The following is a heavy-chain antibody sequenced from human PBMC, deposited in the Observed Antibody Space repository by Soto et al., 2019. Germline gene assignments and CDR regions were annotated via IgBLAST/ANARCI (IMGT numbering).Heavy chain of an antibody. D-gene: IGHD4-17*01. Sequence: QVQLVQSGAEVKKPGSSVKVSCKASGYTFTSYDINWVRQATGQGLEWVGWMNPNSGNTGYTQNFRARVTLSRDISISTAYMELSRLRSDDTALYDCERVFGDPCYCGQGTLVTVSS. CDR2: MNPNSGNT. V-gene: IGHV1-8*01. CDR3: ERVFGDPCY. CDR1: GYTFTSYD. J-gene: IGHJ4*02.